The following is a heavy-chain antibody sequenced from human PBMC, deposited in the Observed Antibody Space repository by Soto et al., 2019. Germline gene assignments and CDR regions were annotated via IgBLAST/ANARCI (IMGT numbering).Heavy chain of an antibody. Sequence: QVQLVQSGAEVKKPGASVKVSCKASGYTFSTYGFSWVRQAPGQGLEWMGWIGADNGDTNYAQNFQGRVTMTTDTSTTKSYMQRMSPTSDDTAVYFCARDWTGAEGFEPLGQGTLVTVSS. J-gene: IGHJ5*02. D-gene: IGHD3-3*01. CDR3: ARDWTGAEGFEP. CDR1: GYTFSTYG. V-gene: IGHV1-18*01. CDR2: IGADNGDT.